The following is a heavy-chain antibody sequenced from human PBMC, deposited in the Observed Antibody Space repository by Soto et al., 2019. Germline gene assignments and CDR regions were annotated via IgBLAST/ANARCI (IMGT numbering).Heavy chain of an antibody. J-gene: IGHJ4*02. D-gene: IGHD3-9*01. CDR2: INSDGSRT. V-gene: IGHV3-74*01. CDR3: ARAQEYYDILTGPDY. CDR1: GFNFSRYW. Sequence: PGGSLRLSCSASGFNFSRYWTHWVRQVPGRGLVWVSHINSDGSRTTYADSVKGRFTISRDTAKNTLYLQMNSLRAEDTAVYYCARAQEYYDILTGPDYWGQGTLVTVSS.